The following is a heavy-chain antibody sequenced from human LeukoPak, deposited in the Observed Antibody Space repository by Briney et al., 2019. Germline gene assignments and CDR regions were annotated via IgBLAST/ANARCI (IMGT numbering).Heavy chain of an antibody. Sequence: GGSLRLSCAASGFTFSSYAMSWVGQGPGKGLEGVSAISRIGGRTYYADSVKGRFTISRDNSKNTLYLQMHRLRAEATAVSYCAKVHLRYFDWLLGANWFAPWGQGTLVTVSS. CDR1: GFTFSSYA. J-gene: IGHJ5*02. CDR3: AKVHLRYFDWLLGANWFAP. V-gene: IGHV3-23*01. CDR2: ISRIGGRT. D-gene: IGHD3-9*01.